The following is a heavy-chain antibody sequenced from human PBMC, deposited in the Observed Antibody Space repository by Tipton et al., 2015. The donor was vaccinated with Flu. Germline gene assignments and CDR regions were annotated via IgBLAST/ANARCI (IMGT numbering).Heavy chain of an antibody. D-gene: IGHD3-22*01. J-gene: IGHJ4*02. CDR2: IYHIGSP. Sequence: TLSLTCSVSGDSMGSRYYWGWIRQPPGKGLEWIGTIYHIGSPYYNPSLKSRLTISVDTSKNQFSLRLTSVTAADTAVYYCAKLVYFDSSGYYRYYFDYWGQGTLVTVST. V-gene: IGHV4-38-2*01. CDR1: GDSMGSRYY. CDR3: AKLVYFDSSGYYRYYFDY.